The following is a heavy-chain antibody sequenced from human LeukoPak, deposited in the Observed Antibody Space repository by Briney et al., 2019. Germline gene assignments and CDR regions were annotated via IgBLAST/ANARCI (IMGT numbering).Heavy chain of an antibody. CDR1: GFTFSGFA. CDR2: IKSKTAGGTI. CDR3: STVGVGQYEYYFDY. D-gene: IGHD2-2*01. V-gene: IGHV3-15*01. J-gene: IGHJ4*02. Sequence: GGSLRLSCAASGFTFSGFAMSWVRQAPGKGLEWVGRIKSKTAGGTIDYAAPVKGRFTISRDDSKNTLYLQMNSLKTEDTAVYYCSTVGVGQYEYYFDYWGQGTLVTVSS.